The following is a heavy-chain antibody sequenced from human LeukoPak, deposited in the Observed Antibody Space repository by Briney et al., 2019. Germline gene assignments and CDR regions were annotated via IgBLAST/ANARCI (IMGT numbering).Heavy chain of an antibody. Sequence: GGSLRLFCAASGFTFSSYCMHWVRHAPGKGLVWVSAISGHGGRIYYGDPVKGRVTISRDNSKNTLYLQMSSLRAEDTAIYYCARDRYGDSGGYFDHWGRGTLVTVSS. CDR1: GFTFSSYC. J-gene: IGHJ2*01. V-gene: IGHV3-23*01. D-gene: IGHD4-17*01. CDR2: ISGHGGRI. CDR3: ARDRYGDSGGYFDH.